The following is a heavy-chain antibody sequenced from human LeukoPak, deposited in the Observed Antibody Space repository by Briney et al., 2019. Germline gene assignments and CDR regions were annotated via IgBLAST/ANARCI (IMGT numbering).Heavy chain of an antibody. Sequence: GGSLRLSCAASGFTFSNYGMHWVRQAPGKGLEWVSSISSSSSHIYYADSVKGRFTISRDNAKNSLYLQMNSLRAEDTAVYYCAKAHYYDSSAVSSLHFDYWGQGTLVTVSS. D-gene: IGHD3-22*01. J-gene: IGHJ4*02. CDR1: GFTFSNYG. V-gene: IGHV3-21*01. CDR2: ISSSSSHI. CDR3: AKAHYYDSSAVSSLHFDY.